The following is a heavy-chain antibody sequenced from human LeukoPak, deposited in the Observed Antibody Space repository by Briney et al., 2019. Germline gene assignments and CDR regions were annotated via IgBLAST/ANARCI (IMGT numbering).Heavy chain of an antibody. CDR2: ISSSGSTI. CDR1: GFTFSSYE. J-gene: IGHJ5*02. Sequence: GGSLRLSCAASGFTFSSYEMNWVRQAPGKGLEWVSYISSSGSTIYYADSVKGRFTISRDNAKNSLYLQMNSLRAEDTAVYYCARDAYGDYENNWFDPWGQGTLVTVSS. CDR3: ARDAYGDYENNWFDP. V-gene: IGHV3-48*03. D-gene: IGHD4-17*01.